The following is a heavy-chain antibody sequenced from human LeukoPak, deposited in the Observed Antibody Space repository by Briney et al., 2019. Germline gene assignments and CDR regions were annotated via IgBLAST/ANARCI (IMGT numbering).Heavy chain of an antibody. Sequence: ASVKVSCKASGYTFTSYGISWVRQAPGQGLEWMGWISAYNGNTNYAQKLQGRVTMTTDTSTSTAYMELRSLRSDDTAVYYCARGPYSSSWYVYYYYYMDVWGKGTTVTISS. CDR3: ARGPYSSSWYVYYYYYMDV. CDR1: GYTFTSYG. D-gene: IGHD6-13*01. J-gene: IGHJ6*03. V-gene: IGHV1-18*01. CDR2: ISAYNGNT.